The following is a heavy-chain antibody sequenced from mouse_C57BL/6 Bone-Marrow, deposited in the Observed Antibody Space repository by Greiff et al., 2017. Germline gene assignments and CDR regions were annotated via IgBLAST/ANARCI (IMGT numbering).Heavy chain of an antibody. CDR2: IYPRDGST. Sequence: QVQLKQSGPELVKPGASVKLSCKASGYTFTSYDINWVKQRPGQGLEWIGWIYPRDGSTKYNENVKGKATLTVGTSSSTAYMELHSLTSVDSAVYFVSRDYVSSYWYFDVWGTGTTVTVSS. CDR1: GYTFTSYD. V-gene: IGHV1-85*01. CDR3: SRDYVSSYWYFDV. J-gene: IGHJ1*03. D-gene: IGHD1-1*01.